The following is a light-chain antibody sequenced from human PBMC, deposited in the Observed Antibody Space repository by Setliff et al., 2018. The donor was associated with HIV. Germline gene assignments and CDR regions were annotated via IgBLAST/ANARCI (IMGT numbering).Light chain of an antibody. J-gene: IGLJ1*01. CDR1: TNDVGAYNT. V-gene: IGLV2-14*01. Sequence: QSALTQPASVSGSPGQSITVSCTGTTNDVGAYNTVSWYQCYPGKTPKLIIFEVNNRPSGISNRFSAFKSGNTASLTISGLQADDEAEYFCTSCTKGNTPVWLFGTGTKVTVL. CDR2: EVN. CDR3: TSCTKGNTPVWL.